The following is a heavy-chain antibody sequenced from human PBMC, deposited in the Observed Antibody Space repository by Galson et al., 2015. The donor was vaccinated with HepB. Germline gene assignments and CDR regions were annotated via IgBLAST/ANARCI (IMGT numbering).Heavy chain of an antibody. D-gene: IGHD3-22*01. J-gene: IGHJ4*02. CDR1: GFTFSSYS. Sequence: SLRLSCAASGFTFSSYSMNWVRQAPGKGLEWVSYISSSSSTIYYADSVKGRFTISRDNAKNSLYLQMNSLRAEDTAVYYCARTGGYYDSSGYFGYWGQGTLVTVSS. CDR3: ARTGGYYDSSGYFGY. V-gene: IGHV3-48*01. CDR2: ISSSSSTI.